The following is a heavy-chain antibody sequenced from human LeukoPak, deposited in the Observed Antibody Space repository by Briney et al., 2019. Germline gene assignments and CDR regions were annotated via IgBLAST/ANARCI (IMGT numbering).Heavy chain of an antibody. CDR3: AKDYSDSNSVDY. CDR1: GFTFSSYA. V-gene: IGHV3-30*04. Sequence: GRSLRLSCAASGFTFSSYAMHWVRQAPGKGLEWVAVISYDGSNKYYADSVKGRFTISRDNSKNTLYLQMNSLRAEDTAVYYCAKDYSDSNSVDYWGQGTLVTVSS. D-gene: IGHD4-11*01. CDR2: ISYDGSNK. J-gene: IGHJ4*02.